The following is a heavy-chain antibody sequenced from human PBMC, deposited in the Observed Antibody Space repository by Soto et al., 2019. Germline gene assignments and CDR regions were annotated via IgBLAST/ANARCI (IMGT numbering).Heavy chain of an antibody. CDR1: GGSISSGGYY. Sequence: QVQLQESGPGVVKPSQTLSLTCTVSGGSISSGGYYWSWIRQHPGKGLEWIGYIYYSGSTYYNPSLKSRVTISVDTSKNQFSLKLSSVTAADTAVYYCARAEEQVVVAAHFGYWGQGTLVTVSS. V-gene: IGHV4-31*03. CDR3: ARAEEQVVVAAHFGY. D-gene: IGHD2-15*01. CDR2: IYYSGST. J-gene: IGHJ4*02.